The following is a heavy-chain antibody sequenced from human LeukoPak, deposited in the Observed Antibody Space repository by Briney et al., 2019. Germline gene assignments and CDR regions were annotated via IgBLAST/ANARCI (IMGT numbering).Heavy chain of an antibody. V-gene: IGHV3-48*03. CDR3: AKLSGYDFSYFDY. Sequence: GGSLRLSCAASGFTFSSYEMNWVRQAPGKGLEWVSYISSSGSTIYYADSVKGRFTISRDNAKNSLYLQMNGLRAEDTAVYYCAKLSGYDFSYFDYWGQGTLVTVSS. CDR2: ISSSGSTI. CDR1: GFTFSSYE. D-gene: IGHD5-12*01. J-gene: IGHJ4*02.